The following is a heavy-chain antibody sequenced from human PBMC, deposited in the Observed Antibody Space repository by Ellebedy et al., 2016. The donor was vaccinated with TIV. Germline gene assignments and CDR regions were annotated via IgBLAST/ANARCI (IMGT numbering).Heavy chain of an antibody. Sequence: GGSLRLXCAATGITSYDYAMHWVRQAPGKGLEWVSVISSISGGTAYADSVKGRFTISRDNAKNSLYLHMDSLTEEDTALYYCAKDIRSSGLIDYWGQGTLVTVSS. CDR1: GITSYDYA. J-gene: IGHJ4*02. CDR3: AKDIRSSGLIDY. V-gene: IGHV3-9*02. CDR2: ISSISGGT. D-gene: IGHD6-19*01.